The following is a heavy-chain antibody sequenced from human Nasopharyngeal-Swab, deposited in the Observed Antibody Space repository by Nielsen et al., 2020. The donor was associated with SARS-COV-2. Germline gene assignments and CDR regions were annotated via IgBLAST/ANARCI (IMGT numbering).Heavy chain of an antibody. CDR2: INPNSGGT. Sequence: WVRQAPGQGLEWMGRINPNSGGTNYAQKFQGRVTMTRDTSISIAYMELSRLRSDDTAVYYCARVGPSGYYYGMDVWGQGTTVTVSS. D-gene: IGHD6-25*01. V-gene: IGHV1-2*06. J-gene: IGHJ6*02. CDR3: ARVGPSGYYYGMDV.